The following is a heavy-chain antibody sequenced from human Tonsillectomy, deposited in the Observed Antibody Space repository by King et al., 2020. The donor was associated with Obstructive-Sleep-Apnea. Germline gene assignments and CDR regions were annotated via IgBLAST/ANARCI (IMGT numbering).Heavy chain of an antibody. CDR2: IHHSGST. CDR3: ASQTYYDSSGYTGY. J-gene: IGHJ4*02. CDR1: GGSISSSKW. V-gene: IGHV4-4*02. D-gene: IGHD3-22*01. Sequence: VQLQESGPGLVKPSGTLSLTCAVSGGSISSSKWWSWVRQPPGKGLEWIGEIHHSGSTNYNPSLKSRVTISVDKSKNQFSLKLSSVTAADTGVYYCASQTYYDSSGYTGYWGQGTLVTVSS.